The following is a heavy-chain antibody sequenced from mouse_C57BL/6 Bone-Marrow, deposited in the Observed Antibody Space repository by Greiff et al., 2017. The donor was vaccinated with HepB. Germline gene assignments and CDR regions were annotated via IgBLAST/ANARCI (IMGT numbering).Heavy chain of an antibody. Sequence: EVKVVDSGGGLVKPGGSLKLSCAASGFTFSSYAMSWVRQTPEKRLEWVATISDGGSYTYYPDNVKGRFTISRDNAKNNLYLQMSHLKSEDTAMYYCARDYYGSSLYYAMDYWGQGTSVTVSS. CDR2: ISDGGSYT. CDR1: GFTFSSYA. D-gene: IGHD1-1*01. V-gene: IGHV5-4*01. J-gene: IGHJ4*01. CDR3: ARDYYGSSLYYAMDY.